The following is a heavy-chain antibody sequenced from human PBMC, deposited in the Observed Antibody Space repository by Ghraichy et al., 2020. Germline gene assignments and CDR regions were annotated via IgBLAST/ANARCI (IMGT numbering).Heavy chain of an antibody. CDR2: IYHSGST. V-gene: IGHV4-30-2*01. J-gene: IGHJ5*02. D-gene: IGHD3-10*01. Sequence: SQTLSLTCAVSGGSISRGGYSWSWIRQPPGKGLEWIGYIYHSGSTYYNPSLKSRVTISVDRSKNQFSLKLSSVTAADTAVYYCARGGEGLLWFGELLSNWFDPWGQGTLVTVSS. CDR1: GGSISRGGYS. CDR3: ARGGEGLLWFGELLSNWFDP.